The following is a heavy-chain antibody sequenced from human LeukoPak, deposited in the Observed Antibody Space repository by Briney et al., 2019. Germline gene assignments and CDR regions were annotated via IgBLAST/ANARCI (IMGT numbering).Heavy chain of an antibody. CDR3: ARYLIAAAGMDY. J-gene: IGHJ4*02. CDR1: GGSVSSGSYY. Sequence: SETLSLTCTVSGGSVSSGSYYWSWIRQPPGKGLEWIGYIYYSGSTNYNPSLKSRVTISVDTSKNQFSLKLSSATAADTAVYYCARYLIAAAGMDYWGQGTLVTVSS. V-gene: IGHV4-61*01. CDR2: IYYSGST. D-gene: IGHD6-13*01.